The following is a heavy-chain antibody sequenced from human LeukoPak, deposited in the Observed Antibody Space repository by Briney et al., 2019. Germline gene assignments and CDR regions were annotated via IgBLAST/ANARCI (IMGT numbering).Heavy chain of an antibody. CDR1: GYSFTSYW. V-gene: IGHV5-51*01. CDR2: IYPGDSDT. Sequence: GESLKISCKGSGYSFTSYWIGWVRQMPGKGLEWMGIIYPGDSDTRYSPSFQGQVTISADKSISTAYLQWSSLKASDTAMYYCARQGDGYKFRDYYYMDVWGKGTTVTVSS. J-gene: IGHJ6*03. D-gene: IGHD5-24*01. CDR3: ARQGDGYKFRDYYYMDV.